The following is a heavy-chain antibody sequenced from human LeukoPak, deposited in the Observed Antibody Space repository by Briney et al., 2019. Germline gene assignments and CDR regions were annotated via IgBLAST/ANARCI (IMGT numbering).Heavy chain of an antibody. D-gene: IGHD5-18*01. CDR3: ARGQLWPLYYFDY. CDR2: IYYSGST. J-gene: IGHJ4*02. V-gene: IGHV4-59*01. Sequence: SETLSLTCTVSGGSISSYYWSWIRQPPGKGLEWIGYIYYSGSTNYNPSLKSRVTISVDTSKNQFSLKLSSVTAADTAVYYCARGQLWPLYYFDYWGQGTLVTVSS. CDR1: GGSISSYY.